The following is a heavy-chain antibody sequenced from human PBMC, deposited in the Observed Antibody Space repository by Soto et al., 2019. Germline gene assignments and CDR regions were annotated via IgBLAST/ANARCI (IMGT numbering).Heavy chain of an antibody. J-gene: IGHJ4*02. V-gene: IGHV3-23*01. D-gene: IGHD1-26*01. CDR3: ATEMGATQGPFDN. Sequence: PGGSLRLSCVVSVFPFGANAMSWVRQAPGKGLEWVSGLSNTGRRTSYADSVKGRFNISRDNSENTVYLQMHSLRVEDTAVYYCATEMGATQGPFDNWGQGTLVTVSS. CDR2: LSNTGRRT. CDR1: VFPFGANA.